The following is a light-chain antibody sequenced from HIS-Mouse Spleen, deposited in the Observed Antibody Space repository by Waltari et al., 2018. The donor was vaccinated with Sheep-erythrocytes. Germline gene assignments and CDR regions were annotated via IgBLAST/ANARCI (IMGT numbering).Light chain of an antibody. CDR1: QSIGSS. Sequence: EIVLTQSPDFQSVTPKEKVTITCRASQSIGSSLHWYQQKPDQSPKLLIKYASQSFSGVPSRFSGSGSGTDFTLTISSLQPEDFATYYCQQANSFPYTFGQGTKLEIK. J-gene: IGKJ2*01. CDR3: QQANSFPYT. CDR2: YAS. V-gene: IGKV6-21*01.